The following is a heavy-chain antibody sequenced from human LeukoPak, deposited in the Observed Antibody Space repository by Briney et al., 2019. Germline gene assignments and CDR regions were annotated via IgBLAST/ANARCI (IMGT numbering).Heavy chain of an antibody. CDR3: ARVESLYCSGGSCYDY. D-gene: IGHD2-15*01. V-gene: IGHV1-2*02. Sequence: GASVKVSCKASGYTFTNYYIHWARQAPGQGLEWMGWINPNSGGTKYAQKFQGRVTLTRDTSISTAYMELNRLRSDDTAVYYCARVESLYCSGGSCYDYWGQGTLATVSS. J-gene: IGHJ4*02. CDR2: INPNSGGT. CDR1: GYTFTNYY.